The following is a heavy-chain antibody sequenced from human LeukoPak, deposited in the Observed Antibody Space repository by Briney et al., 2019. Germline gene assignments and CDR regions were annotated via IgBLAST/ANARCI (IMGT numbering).Heavy chain of an antibody. CDR2: IIPIFGTA. CDR1: GGTFSSYA. Sequence: PVASVEVSCKASGGTFSSYAISWVRQAPGQGLEWMGGIIPIFGTANYAQKFQGRVTITADESTSTAYMELSSLRSEDTAVYYCARDFDYRQYYDFWSGYYGYWGQGTLVTVSS. J-gene: IGHJ4*02. D-gene: IGHD3-3*01. CDR3: ARDFDYRQYYDFWSGYYGY. V-gene: IGHV1-69*13.